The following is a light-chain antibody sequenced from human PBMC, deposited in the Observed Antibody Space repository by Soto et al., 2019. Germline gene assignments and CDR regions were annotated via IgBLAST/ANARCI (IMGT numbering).Light chain of an antibody. CDR2: STN. V-gene: IGLV8-61*01. CDR1: SGSVSTSYY. Sequence: QAVVTQEPSFSVSPGGTVTLTCGLSSGSVSTSYYPSWYQQTPGQAPRTLIYSTNTRSSAVPDRFSGSILGNKAALTITGAQADDESDYYCVLYMGSGIWVFGGGTQLTV. J-gene: IGLJ2*01. CDR3: VLYMGSGIWV.